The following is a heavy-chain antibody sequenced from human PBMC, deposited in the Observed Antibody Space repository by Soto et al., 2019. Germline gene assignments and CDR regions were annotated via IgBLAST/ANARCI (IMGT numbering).Heavy chain of an antibody. CDR1: GFTFSNYA. CDR3: AKDGAIAAADYFFDY. CDR2: IASDGKDK. D-gene: IGHD6-13*01. V-gene: IGHV3-30*18. Sequence: QVQLVESGGGVVQTGRSLKLSCAASGFTFSNYAIHWVRQAPGKGLEWVAVIASDGKDKRYADSVKGRFTISRDNSKNTVYLQMNSLRGDDTAVYYCAKDGAIAAADYFFDYWGQGSLVTVSS. J-gene: IGHJ4*02.